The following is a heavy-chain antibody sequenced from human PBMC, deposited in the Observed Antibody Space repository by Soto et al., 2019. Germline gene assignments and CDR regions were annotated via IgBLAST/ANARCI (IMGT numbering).Heavy chain of an antibody. J-gene: IGHJ4*02. CDR2: MNSDGSII. CDR3: ATAEVDY. Sequence: GGSLRLSCAVAGYTFGNHWMHWVRQAPGKGLEWVSRMNSDGSIINYEDSVKGRFTVSRDNAKNTLYLQMNRLRVEDTAVYYCATAEVDYLCPGALDTDSS. CDR1: GYTFGNHW. V-gene: IGHV3-74*01.